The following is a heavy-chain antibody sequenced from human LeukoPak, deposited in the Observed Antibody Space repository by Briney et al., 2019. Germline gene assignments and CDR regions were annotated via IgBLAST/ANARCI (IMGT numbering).Heavy chain of an antibody. D-gene: IGHD2-2*02. CDR2: ISGSGGST. Sequence: GGSLRLSCAASGFTFSSYAMSWVRQAPGKGLEWVSAISGSGGSTYYADSVKGRFTISRDNSKNTLYLQMNSLRAEDTAVYYCAKDSPDSGSSMDCSSTSCYIPQPYYYYGMDVWGQGTTVTVSS. CDR1: GFTFSSYA. V-gene: IGHV3-23*01. CDR3: AKDSPDSGSSMDCSSTSCYIPQPYYYYGMDV. J-gene: IGHJ6*02.